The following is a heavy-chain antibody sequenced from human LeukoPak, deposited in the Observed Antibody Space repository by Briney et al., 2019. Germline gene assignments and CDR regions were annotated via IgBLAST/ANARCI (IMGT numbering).Heavy chain of an antibody. D-gene: IGHD1-26*01. CDR1: GFTFSNYA. V-gene: IGHV3-23*01. J-gene: IGHJ4*02. CDR2: ISGSGGST. Sequence: PGGSLRLSCAASGFTFSNYAMSWVRQAPGKGLEWVSTISGSGGSTYYADSVKGQFTISRDNSENTLYLQMNSLRAEDTAVYYCAKRFSGSYSYFDYWGQGTLVTVSS. CDR3: AKRFSGSYSYFDY.